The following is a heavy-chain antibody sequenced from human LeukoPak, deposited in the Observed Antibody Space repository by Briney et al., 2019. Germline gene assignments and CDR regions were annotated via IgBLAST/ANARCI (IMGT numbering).Heavy chain of an antibody. CDR1: GFTFSSYA. Sequence: GGSLRLSCAASGFTFSSYAMSWVRQAPGKGLEWVSGISGSGDSTYYADSVKGRFTISRDNSKSTLYVQMNSLRAEDTAVYYCAKDGSVRTTVTPGYFDLWGRGTLVTVSS. CDR3: AKDGSVRTTVTPGYFDL. J-gene: IGHJ2*01. CDR2: ISGSGDST. V-gene: IGHV3-23*01. D-gene: IGHD4-17*01.